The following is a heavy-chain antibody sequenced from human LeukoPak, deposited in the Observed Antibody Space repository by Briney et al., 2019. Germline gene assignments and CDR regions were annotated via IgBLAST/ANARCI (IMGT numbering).Heavy chain of an antibody. J-gene: IGHJ4*02. D-gene: IGHD7-27*01. CDR2: IMPNSGRT. V-gene: IGHV1-2*02. CDR1: GYTFTGYY. CDR3: ARDNDWGPDY. Sequence: GASVNVSCKASGYTFTGYYMHWLRRAPGQGLEWLGWIMPNSGRTNYAQKFQGRVTVTRDTSINTVYMELSSLTSDDTAIYFCARDNDWGPDYWGQGTLVTVSS.